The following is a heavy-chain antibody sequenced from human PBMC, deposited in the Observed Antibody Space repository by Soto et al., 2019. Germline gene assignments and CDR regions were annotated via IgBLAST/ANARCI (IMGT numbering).Heavy chain of an antibody. CDR3: ARGSSITMIVVVRRDRYYFDY. J-gene: IGHJ4*02. D-gene: IGHD3-22*01. Sequence: SETLSLTCAVYGGSFSGYYWSWIRQPPGKGLEWIGEINHSGSTNYNPSLKSRVTISVDTSKNQFSLKLSSVTAADTAVYYCARGSSITMIVVVRRDRYYFDYWGQGTLVTVS. CDR1: GGSFSGYY. CDR2: INHSGST. V-gene: IGHV4-34*01.